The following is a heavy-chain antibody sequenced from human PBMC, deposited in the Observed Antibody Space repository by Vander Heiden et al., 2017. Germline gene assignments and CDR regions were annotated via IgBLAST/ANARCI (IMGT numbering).Heavy chain of an antibody. J-gene: IGHJ4*02. Sequence: VQLVESGGGVFQPGRSLRPSCTASGFTFSHYGMHWVRQAPGKGLEWVGVIWHDGSEQKYADSVRGRFTISRDNSRKTLHLQMNSLRPEDTAVYYCAGGYPSTKFDFWGQGALVTVAS. D-gene: IGHD3-16*01. CDR3: AGGYPSTKFDF. V-gene: IGHV3-33*03. CDR1: GFTFSHYG. CDR2: IWHDGSEQ.